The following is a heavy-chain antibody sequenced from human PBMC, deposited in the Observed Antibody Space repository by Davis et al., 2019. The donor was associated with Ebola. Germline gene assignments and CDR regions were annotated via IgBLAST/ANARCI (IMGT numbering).Heavy chain of an antibody. J-gene: IGHJ4*02. V-gene: IGHV4-34*01. Sequence: SETLSLTCAVYGGSFSGYYWSWIRQPPGKGLEWIGEINHSGSTNYNPSLKSRVTISVDTSKNQFSLKVTSVTAGTAVYYCARLEITMGQGVLIDATYFDYWGQGSLVTVSS. CDR3: ARLEITMGQGVLIDATYFDY. D-gene: IGHD3-10*01. CDR1: GGSFSGYY. CDR2: INHSGST.